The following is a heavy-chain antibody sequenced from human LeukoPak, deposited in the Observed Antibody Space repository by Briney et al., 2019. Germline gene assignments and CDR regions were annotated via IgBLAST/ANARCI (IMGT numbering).Heavy chain of an antibody. Sequence: ASVKVSCKASGYAFNYYGINWVRQAPGQGPEWMGWISADNGNTHYAQKFQGRVTMTTDTSTSTAHMEVRSLRSDDTAVYYCQRITIFGVVMDFDYWGQGTLVTVSS. J-gene: IGHJ4*02. CDR2: ISADNGNT. CDR1: GYAFNYYG. CDR3: QRITIFGVVMDFDY. V-gene: IGHV1-18*01. D-gene: IGHD3-3*01.